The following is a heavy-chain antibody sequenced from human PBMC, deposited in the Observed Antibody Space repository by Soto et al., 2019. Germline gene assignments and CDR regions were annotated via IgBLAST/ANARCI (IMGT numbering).Heavy chain of an antibody. CDR2: IWYDGSTK. Sequence: GGSLRLSCAASGFTFSTYGMHWVRQAPGKGLEWVAVIWYDGSTKYYADSVKGRFTISRDNSKNTLYLQMDSLRAEDTAVFYCARGGGQYYYYMDVWGKGTTVTVSS. J-gene: IGHJ6*03. CDR1: GFTFSTYG. V-gene: IGHV3-33*01. D-gene: IGHD3-3*01. CDR3: ARGGGQYYYYMDV.